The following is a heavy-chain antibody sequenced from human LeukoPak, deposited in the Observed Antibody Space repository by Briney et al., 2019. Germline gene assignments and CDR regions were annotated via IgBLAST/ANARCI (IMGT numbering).Heavy chain of an antibody. CDR1: GGSISRTNYY. CDR2: IYYSGST. J-gene: IGHJ3*02. D-gene: IGHD5-18*01. CDR3: ARHGYSYGRDAFDI. Sequence: SETLSLTCIDSGGSISRTNYYWGWIRQPPGKGLEWIGYIYYSGSTNYNPSLKSRVTISVDTSKNQFSLKLSSVTAADTAVYYCARHGYSYGRDAFDIWGQGTVVTVSS. V-gene: IGHV4-61*05.